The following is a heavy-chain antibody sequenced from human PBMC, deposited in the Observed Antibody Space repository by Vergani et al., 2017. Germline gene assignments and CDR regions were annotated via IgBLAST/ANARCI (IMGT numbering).Heavy chain of an antibody. D-gene: IGHD4-17*01. Sequence: QVQLQESGPGLVKPSETLSLTCAVSGYSISSGYYWGWIRQPPGKGLEWIGSIYHSGSTYYNPSLKSRVTISVDTSKNQFSLKRSSVTAADTAVYYCARDSPVTVTTTEMADAFDIWGQGTMVTVSS. CDR2: IYHSGST. V-gene: IGHV4-38-2*02. CDR3: ARDSPVTVTTTEMADAFDI. J-gene: IGHJ3*02. CDR1: GYSISSGYY.